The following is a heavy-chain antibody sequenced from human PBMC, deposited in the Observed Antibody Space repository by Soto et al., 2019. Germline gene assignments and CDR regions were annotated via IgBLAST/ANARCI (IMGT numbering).Heavy chain of an antibody. CDR1: GYTFTGYY. V-gene: IGHV1-2*04. CDR2: INPNSGGT. CDR3: ARGGYRTVTAFDY. J-gene: IGHJ4*02. D-gene: IGHD2-21*02. Sequence: EASVKVSCKASGYTFTGYYMHWVRQAPGQGLEWMGWINPNSGGTNYAQKFQGWVTMTRDTSISTAYMELSRLRSDDTAVYYCARGGYRTVTAFDYWGQGTLVTVSS.